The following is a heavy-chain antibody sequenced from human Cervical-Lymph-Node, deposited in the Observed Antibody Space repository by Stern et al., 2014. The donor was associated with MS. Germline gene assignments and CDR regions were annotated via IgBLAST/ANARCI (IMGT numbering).Heavy chain of an antibody. D-gene: IGHD2-8*01. Sequence: VQLVESGGAVVQPGRSLRLSCAASGFTFSSYGMHWVRQAPGKGLEWVTVISYDGKHNYYAASVKGRFTISRDNSKNTLHLQMNSVTPDDTAIYYCARDYEDTSMLFDHWGQGTLVTVSS. CDR1: GFTFSSYG. CDR3: ARDYEDTSMLFDH. CDR2: ISYDGKHN. V-gene: IGHV3-30*03. J-gene: IGHJ4*02.